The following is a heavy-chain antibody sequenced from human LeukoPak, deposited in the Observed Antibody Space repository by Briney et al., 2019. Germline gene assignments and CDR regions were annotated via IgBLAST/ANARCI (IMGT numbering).Heavy chain of an antibody. D-gene: IGHD6-6*01. V-gene: IGHV3-23*01. CDR3: ASSSSSDY. CDR1: GFTFSSYA. J-gene: IGHJ4*02. Sequence: GGSLRLSCAASGFTFSSYAMSWVRQAPGKGLEWVSAISGSGGSTYDADSVKGRFTISRDNAKNSLYLQMNSLRAEDAAVYYCASSSSSDYWGQGTLVTVSS. CDR2: ISGSGGST.